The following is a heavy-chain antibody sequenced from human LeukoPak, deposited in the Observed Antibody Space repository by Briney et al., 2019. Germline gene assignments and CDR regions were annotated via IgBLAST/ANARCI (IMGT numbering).Heavy chain of an antibody. CDR2: IVGNGAHP. CDR3: AKAIDNRGYYFERGADF. Sequence: GVSLRLSCEASEFILSSYAMSWVRQAPGKGLDWFSGIVGNGAHPFYADSVRGRFTISRDFSRNAVYLQMSSLRVEDTAEYFCAKAIDNRGYYFERGADFWGQGTMVTVSS. V-gene: IGHV3-23*01. CDR1: EFILSSYA. D-gene: IGHD3-22*01. J-gene: IGHJ4*02.